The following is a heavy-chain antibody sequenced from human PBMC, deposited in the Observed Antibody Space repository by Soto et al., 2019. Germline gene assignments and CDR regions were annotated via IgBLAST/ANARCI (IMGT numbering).Heavy chain of an antibody. J-gene: IGHJ3*01. CDR3: ARGDRGAFDL. CDR2: IHSDGSST. CDR1: GFTFSYYR. V-gene: IGHV3-74*01. Sequence: EVQLVESGGGLVQPGESLRLSCAASGFTFSYYRMHWVHQAPGKGLVWVSRIHSDGSSTTYADSVKGRFTISRDNARNTVYLQMNSLRVEDTAVYYCARGDRGAFDLWGQGTVVTVSS. D-gene: IGHD1-26*01.